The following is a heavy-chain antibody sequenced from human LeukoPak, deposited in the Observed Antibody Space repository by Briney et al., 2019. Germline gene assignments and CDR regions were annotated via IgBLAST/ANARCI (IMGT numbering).Heavy chain of an antibody. J-gene: IGHJ4*02. Sequence: GGSLRLSCAASGFTFSSYNMNWVRQAPGKGLEWVSSISSSSSYIYYADSVKGRFTISRDNAKNSPYLQMNSLRAEDTAVYYCAGLDWLSWGQGTLVTVSS. CDR2: ISSSSSYI. D-gene: IGHD3-3*01. CDR3: AGLDWLS. CDR1: GFTFSSYN. V-gene: IGHV3-21*01.